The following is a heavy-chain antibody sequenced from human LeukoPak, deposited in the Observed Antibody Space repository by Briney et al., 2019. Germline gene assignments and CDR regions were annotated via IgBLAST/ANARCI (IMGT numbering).Heavy chain of an antibody. CDR1: GDNVFSNSVA. J-gene: IGHJ4*02. V-gene: IGHV6-1*01. CDR2: TYFRSKWNS. D-gene: IGHD6-25*01. Sequence: SQTLSLTCAISGDNVFSNSVAWNWIRQSPSRGLEWLGRTYFRSKWNSDYALSVKSRITINLDTAKNHLSLQLNSVTPEDTAVYYCARGAMSAFDYWGQGTLVTVSS. CDR3: ARGAMSAFDY.